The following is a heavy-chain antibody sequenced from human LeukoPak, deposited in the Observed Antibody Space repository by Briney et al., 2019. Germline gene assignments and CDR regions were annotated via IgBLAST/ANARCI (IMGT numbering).Heavy chain of an antibody. CDR2: ISSSSSTI. V-gene: IGHV3-48*01. CDR3: ARAHIVVVPAAPGAFDI. CDR1: GFTFSSYS. Sequence: GGSLRLSCAASGFTFSSYSMNWVRQAPGKGLEWVSYISSSSSTIYYADSVKGRFTISRDNAKNSLYLQMNSLRAEDTAVYYCARAHIVVVPAAPGAFDIWGQGTMVTVSS. D-gene: IGHD2-2*01. J-gene: IGHJ3*02.